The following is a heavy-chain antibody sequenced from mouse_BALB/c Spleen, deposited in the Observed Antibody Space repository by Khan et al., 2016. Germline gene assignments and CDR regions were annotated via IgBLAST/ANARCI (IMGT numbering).Heavy chain of an antibody. CDR3: ARENWEPTF. CDR1: GYSFTRNW. Sequence: QVQLKESGPQLVRPGASVKISCKASGYSFTRNWMHWVKQRPGQGLEWIGMVDPSVGDSRLHQTFKAKANSTVDTSSSPAYMQLSRQTSEDASVYFSARENWEPTFWGPGTLVTVSA. J-gene: IGHJ3*01. CDR2: VDPSVGDS. D-gene: IGHD4-1*01. V-gene: IGHV1S127*01.